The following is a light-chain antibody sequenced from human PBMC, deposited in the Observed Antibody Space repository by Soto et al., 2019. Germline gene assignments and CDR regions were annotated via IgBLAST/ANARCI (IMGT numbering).Light chain of an antibody. J-gene: IGKJ1*01. CDR1: QSVSSY. V-gene: IGKV3-15*01. CDR3: QQYNTWPRT. Sequence: EIVLTQSPDTLSLSRGERATLSCRASQSVSSYLAWYQQKPGQAPRLLIYGASSRATGIPARFSGSGSGTEFTLTISSLQSEDSAVYYCQQYNTWPRTFGQGTKVDIK. CDR2: GAS.